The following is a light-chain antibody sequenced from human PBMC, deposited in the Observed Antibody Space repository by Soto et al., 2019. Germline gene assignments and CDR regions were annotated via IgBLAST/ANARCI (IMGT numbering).Light chain of an antibody. CDR2: GAS. V-gene: IGKV3-20*01. CDR1: QSVNSRY. Sequence: EIVLTQSPATLSLSPGERATLSCRASQSVNSRYLAWYQQKPGQAPRLLIYGASSRATGIPDRFSGSGSGTDFTLTISRLEPEDFAVYYCQQYGSSPITFGQGTRLEIK. J-gene: IGKJ5*01. CDR3: QQYGSSPIT.